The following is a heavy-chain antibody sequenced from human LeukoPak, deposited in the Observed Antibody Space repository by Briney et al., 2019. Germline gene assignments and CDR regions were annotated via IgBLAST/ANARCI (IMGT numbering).Heavy chain of an antibody. CDR3: ARIEFLTMVRGLMDV. V-gene: IGHV3-7*01. D-gene: IGHD3-10*01. CDR1: GFTFSSYW. J-gene: IGHJ6*03. CDR2: IKQDGSEK. Sequence: PGGSLRLSCAASGFTFSSYWMSWVRQAPGKGLEWVANIKQDGSEKYYVDSVKGRFTISRDNAKNSLYLQMNSLRAEDTAVYYCARIEFLTMVRGLMDVWGKGTTVTVSS.